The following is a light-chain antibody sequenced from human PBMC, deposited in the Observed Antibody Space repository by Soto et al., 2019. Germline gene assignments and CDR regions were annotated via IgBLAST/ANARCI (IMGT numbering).Light chain of an antibody. CDR1: QYIHTH. CDR2: GAS. V-gene: IGKV1-27*01. CDR3: QTYDKAPWT. J-gene: IGKJ1*01. Sequence: DIQMTQSPSSLSASVGDRVTITCRASQYIHTHLAWYQQKPGNSPKLLVYGASTLHSGVPSRFSASGSGTDFTLTISSLQSEDIATYYCQTYDKAPWTFGPGTRV.